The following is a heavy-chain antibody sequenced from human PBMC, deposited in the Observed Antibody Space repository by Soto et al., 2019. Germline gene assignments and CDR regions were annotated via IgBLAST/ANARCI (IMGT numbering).Heavy chain of an antibody. Sequence: SETLSLTGAVSGISISSGGDSWSWIRQPPGKGLEWIGYIYHSGSTYYNPSLKSRVTISVDRSKSQFSLKLSSVTAADTAVYYCARVWGYSYGLASDIWGQGTMVTVSS. CDR3: ARVWGYSYGLASDI. D-gene: IGHD5-18*01. V-gene: IGHV4-30-2*01. CDR1: GISISSGGDS. CDR2: IYHSGST. J-gene: IGHJ3*02.